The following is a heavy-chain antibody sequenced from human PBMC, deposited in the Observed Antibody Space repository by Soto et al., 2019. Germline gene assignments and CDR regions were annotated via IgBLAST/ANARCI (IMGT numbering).Heavy chain of an antibody. CDR2: ISWNSGSI. CDR3: ATGPLVGIDY. Sequence: EVQLVESGGGLVQPGRSLRLSCAASGFTFDDYAMHWVRQAPGKGLEWVSGISWNSGSIGYADSVKGRFTIPRDNAKNSLYLQMNSLRAEDTALYYCATGPLVGIDYWGQGTLVTVSS. J-gene: IGHJ4*02. D-gene: IGHD1-26*01. V-gene: IGHV3-9*01. CDR1: GFTFDDYA.